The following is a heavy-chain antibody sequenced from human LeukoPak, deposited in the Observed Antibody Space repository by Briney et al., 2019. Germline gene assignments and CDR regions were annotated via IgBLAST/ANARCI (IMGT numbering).Heavy chain of an antibody. CDR1: GYTFTSYV. Sequence: ASVKVSCKASGYTFTSYVINWVRQATGQGLEWMGGMNPNSGSTGYAQKFQGRVTITRNTSISTAYMELSGLRSEDTAVYYCARGRSTGYPYYFEYWGQGTLVTVSS. D-gene: IGHD5-12*01. CDR3: ARGRSTGYPYYFEY. CDR2: MNPNSGST. J-gene: IGHJ4*02. V-gene: IGHV1-8*03.